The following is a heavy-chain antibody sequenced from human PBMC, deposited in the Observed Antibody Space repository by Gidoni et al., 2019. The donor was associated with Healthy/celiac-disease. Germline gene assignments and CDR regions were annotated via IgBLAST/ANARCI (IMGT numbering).Heavy chain of an antibody. D-gene: IGHD3-3*01. Sequence: QVQLQESGPGLVKPSQTLSLTCTVSGCSISSGCYYWSWIRQHPGKGLEWIGYIYYSGSTYYNPYLKSRVTISVDTSKNQFSLKLSSVTAADTAVYYCARGQSTIFGVVIDDAFDIWGQGTMVTVSS. V-gene: IGHV4-31*03. CDR1: GCSISSGCYY. J-gene: IGHJ3*02. CDR3: ARGQSTIFGVVIDDAFDI. CDR2: IYYSGST.